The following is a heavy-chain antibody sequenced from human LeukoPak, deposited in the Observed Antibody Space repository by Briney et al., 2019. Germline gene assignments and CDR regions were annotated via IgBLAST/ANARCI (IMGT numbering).Heavy chain of an antibody. V-gene: IGHV3-48*04. J-gene: IGHJ4*02. CDR2: ISSSSSTI. CDR1: GFTFSSYS. CDR3: ARMDGSGSLGH. Sequence: GGSLRLSCAASGFTFSSYSMNWVRQAPGKGLEWVSYISSSSSTIYYADSVKGRFTISRDNAKNSLYLQMNSLRAEDTAVYYCARMDGSGSLGHWGQGTLVTVSS. D-gene: IGHD3-10*01.